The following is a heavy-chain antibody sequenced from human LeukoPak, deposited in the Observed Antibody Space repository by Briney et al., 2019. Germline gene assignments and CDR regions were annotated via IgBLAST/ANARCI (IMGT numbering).Heavy chain of an antibody. D-gene: IGHD3-16*01. V-gene: IGHV3-7*04. CDR3: ARDMIILQS. CDR1: GFTISNYW. Sequence: GGSLRLSCAVSGFTISNYWMTWVRQAPGKGLEWVANIKQDGSEKYYVDSVKGRFTISRDNAKKSLYLQMNSLRAEDTAVYFCARDMIILQSWGQGTLVTVSS. CDR2: IKQDGSEK. J-gene: IGHJ5*02.